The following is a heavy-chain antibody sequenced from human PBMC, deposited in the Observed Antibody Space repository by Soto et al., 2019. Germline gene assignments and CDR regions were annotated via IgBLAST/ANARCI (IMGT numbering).Heavy chain of an antibody. CDR1: GYTFTRDQ. D-gene: IGHD5-18*01. CDR3: ARVMRSLLSITALDT. CDR2: IDPSGGKS. Sequence: ASVKVSCKASGYTFTRDQIHWVRYALVEVLELMGMIDPSGGKSNYAQKFQGRVTMTRDTSTSTVYMALSSLRAEDTVLYFCARVMRSLLSITALDTWGQGTLVTVSS. J-gene: IGHJ5*02. V-gene: IGHV1-46*01.